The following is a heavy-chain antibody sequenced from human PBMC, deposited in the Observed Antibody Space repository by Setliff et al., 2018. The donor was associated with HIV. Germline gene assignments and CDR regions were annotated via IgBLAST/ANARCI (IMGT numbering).Heavy chain of an antibody. D-gene: IGHD3-22*01. V-gene: IGHV4-39*01. Sequence: SETLRLSCAASGFTFSSYWMNWVRQAPGKGPEWIGSIYHDGRTYYSPSLKSRVTISVDTSKNRFSLKLSSVTATDTAVYYCARQLASGFWAFDIWGQGTMVTVSS. J-gene: IGHJ3*02. CDR3: ARQLASGFWAFDI. CDR1: GFTFSSYW. CDR2: IYHDGRT.